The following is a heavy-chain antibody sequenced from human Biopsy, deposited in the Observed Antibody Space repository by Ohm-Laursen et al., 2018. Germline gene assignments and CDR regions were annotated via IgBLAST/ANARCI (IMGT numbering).Heavy chain of an antibody. V-gene: IGHV1-46*01. J-gene: IGHJ4*02. D-gene: IGHD6-19*01. CDR1: GYIFTSYY. Sequence: ASVTAFCKASGYIFTSYYMHWVRQAPGHGLEWMGLINPSGSTTSYPQIFQGRVTMTRESSKSTVYMELSSLRSADTAVYFCARNTGWYGDLYYFDYWGQGTLVTVSS. CDR2: INPSGSTT. CDR3: ARNTGWYGDLYYFDY.